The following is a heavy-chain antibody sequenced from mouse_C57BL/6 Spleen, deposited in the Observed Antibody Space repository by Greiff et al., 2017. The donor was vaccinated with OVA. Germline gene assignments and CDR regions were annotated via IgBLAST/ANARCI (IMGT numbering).Heavy chain of an antibody. Sequence: QVQLQQSGAELVRPGASVKPSCKASGYTFTDYYINWVKQRPGQGLEWIARIYPGSGNTYYNEKFKGKATLTAEKSSSTAYMQLSSLTSEDSAVYFCARADYYGSSYYFDYWGQGTTLTVSS. CDR2: IYPGSGNT. J-gene: IGHJ2*01. D-gene: IGHD1-1*01. CDR3: ARADYYGSSYYFDY. V-gene: IGHV1-76*01. CDR1: GYTFTDYY.